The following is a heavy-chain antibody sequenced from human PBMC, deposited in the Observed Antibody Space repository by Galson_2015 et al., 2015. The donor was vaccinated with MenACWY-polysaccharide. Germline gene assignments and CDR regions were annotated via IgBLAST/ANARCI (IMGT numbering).Heavy chain of an antibody. J-gene: IGHJ3*02. CDR3: TSAYCGGDCYSMGNDAVDI. V-gene: IGHV3-15*01. CDR1: GFTFSNAW. D-gene: IGHD2-21*01. Sequence: SLRLSCAASGFTFSNAWMSWVRQAPGKGLEWVGRIKSKTDGGTTDYAAPVKGRFTISRDDSKNTLYLQMNSLKTEDTAVYYCTSAYCGGDCYSMGNDAVDIWGQGTMVTVSS. CDR2: IKSKTDGGTT.